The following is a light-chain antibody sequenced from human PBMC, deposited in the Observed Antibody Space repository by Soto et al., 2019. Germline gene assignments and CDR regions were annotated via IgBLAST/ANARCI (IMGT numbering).Light chain of an antibody. V-gene: IGKV1-5*03. CDR2: KAS. CDR1: QSISSW. J-gene: IGKJ5*01. CDR3: QQYNSYSIT. Sequence: DIQMTQSPSTLSASVGYRVTITCRASQSISSWLAWYQQKPGKAPKLLIYKASSLESGVPSRFSGSGSGTEFTLTISSLQPDDFATYYCQQYNSYSITFGQGKRREIK.